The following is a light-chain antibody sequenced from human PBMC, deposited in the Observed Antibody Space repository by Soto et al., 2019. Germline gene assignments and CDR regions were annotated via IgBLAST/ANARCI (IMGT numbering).Light chain of an antibody. J-gene: IGKJ4*01. V-gene: IGKV1-8*01. CDR1: QGISSY. CDR3: QQYYSYALT. Sequence: AIRMTQSPSSFSASTGDRVTITCRASQGISSYLAWYQQKPGKAPKLLIYAASTVQSGVHSRFSGSGSGTDSTLTISCLQADDFATYYYQQYYSYALTFGGGTKVEIK. CDR2: AAS.